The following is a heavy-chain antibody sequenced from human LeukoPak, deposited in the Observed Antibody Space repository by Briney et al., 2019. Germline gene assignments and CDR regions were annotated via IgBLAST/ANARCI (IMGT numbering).Heavy chain of an antibody. V-gene: IGHV3-23*01. CDR1: GFTFSSYA. J-gene: IGHJ4*02. CDR2: ISGSGGST. Sequence: GGSLRLSCAASGFTFSSYAMSWVRQAPGKGLEWVSLISGSGGSTYYADSVKGRFTISRDNAKNSLYLQMNSLRAEDTAVYYCARNYYDSSGYYSGFDYWGQGTLVTVSS. CDR3: ARNYYDSSGYYSGFDY. D-gene: IGHD3-22*01.